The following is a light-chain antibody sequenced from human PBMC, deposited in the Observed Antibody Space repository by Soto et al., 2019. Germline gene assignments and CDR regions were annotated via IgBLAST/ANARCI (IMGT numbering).Light chain of an antibody. V-gene: IGLV2-14*01. CDR1: SSDVGGYNF. CDR3: SSYTSSSTQV. Sequence: QSALTQPASVSGSPGQSITISCTGTSSDVGGYNFVSWYQQHPGKAPKLIIYDVSNRPSGVSYRFSGSKSGNTASLTISGLQAEDEADYYCSSYTSSSTQVFGGGTKLTVL. J-gene: IGLJ3*02. CDR2: DVS.